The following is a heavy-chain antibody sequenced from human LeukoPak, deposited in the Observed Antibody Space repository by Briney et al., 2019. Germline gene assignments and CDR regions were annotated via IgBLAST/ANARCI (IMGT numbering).Heavy chain of an antibody. D-gene: IGHD6-13*01. CDR3: ARLRWESSWHDFDY. J-gene: IGHJ4*02. CDR2: IYYSGST. CDR1: AGSISSSSYY. V-gene: IGHV4-39*01. Sequence: SETMSLTSTVYAGSISSSSYYWGWIRQPPGKGLEWFGSIYYSGSTYYNPSLKSRVTISVDTSKNQFSLKLSSVTAADTAVYYCARLRWESSWHDFDYWGQGTLVTVSS.